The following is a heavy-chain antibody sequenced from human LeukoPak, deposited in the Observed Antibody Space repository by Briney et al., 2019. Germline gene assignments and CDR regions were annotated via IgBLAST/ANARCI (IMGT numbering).Heavy chain of an antibody. V-gene: IGHV3-15*01. D-gene: IGHD3-10*01. Sequence: GGSLRLSCAASGFTFSNAWMTWVRQAPGKGLEWVVRIKSKADGETTDYAAPVKGRFTMSRDDSKATLFLYMNSLKAEDTAVYYCTTDLGLTMIRGVIVYWGQGALVTVSS. CDR2: IKSKADGETT. CDR1: GFTFSNAW. J-gene: IGHJ4*02. CDR3: TTDLGLTMIRGVIVY.